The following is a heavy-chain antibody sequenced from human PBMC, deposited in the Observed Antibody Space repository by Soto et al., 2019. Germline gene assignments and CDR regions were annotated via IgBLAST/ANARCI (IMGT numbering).Heavy chain of an antibody. J-gene: IGHJ2*01. Sequence: QVQLVQSGAEVKKPGASVQVSCKTSGYTFIHYGIHWVRQAPGQRLEWMGWINCGRGEPKYSQQLQGRVTINTDTSASTAYMERSSLRSEDTAVYYCARSGYSSGWYHWYFDFWGRGTLITVSS. CDR3: ARSGYSSGWYHWYFDF. V-gene: IGHV1-3*01. D-gene: IGHD6-19*01. CDR2: INCGRGEP. CDR1: GYTFIHYG.